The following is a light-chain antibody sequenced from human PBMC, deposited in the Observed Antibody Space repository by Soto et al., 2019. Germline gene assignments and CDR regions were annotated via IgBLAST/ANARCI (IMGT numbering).Light chain of an antibody. CDR1: QSVSRSY. Sequence: EIVLTQSPGTLSLSPGERATLSCRASQSVSRSYLAWYQQKPGQAPKLLIYDASNRATGIPDRFSGSGSGTDFTLTISRLDPEDFAVYYCQQYGGSPTFGQGTKVEIK. CDR3: QQYGGSPT. V-gene: IGKV3-20*01. CDR2: DAS. J-gene: IGKJ1*01.